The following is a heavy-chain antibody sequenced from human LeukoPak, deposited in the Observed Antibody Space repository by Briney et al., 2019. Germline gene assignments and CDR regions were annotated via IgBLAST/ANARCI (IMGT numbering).Heavy chain of an antibody. CDR3: ARDFPRGDFEY. CDR2: IKHDGSEK. CDR1: GFTFSHHW. D-gene: IGHD3-10*01. J-gene: IGHJ4*02. Sequence: GGPLRLSCAASGFTFSHHWMSWVRQAPGKGLEWVANIKHDGSEKYYVDSVRGRFTISRDNAKNSLFLQMNSLRVEDTAVYFCARDFPRGDFEYWGQGTLVTVSS. V-gene: IGHV3-7*01.